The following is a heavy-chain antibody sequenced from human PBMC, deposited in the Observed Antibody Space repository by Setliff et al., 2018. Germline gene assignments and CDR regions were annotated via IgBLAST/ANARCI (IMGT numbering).Heavy chain of an antibody. J-gene: IGHJ6*03. V-gene: IGHV7-4-1*02. CDR2: INTNTGNP. D-gene: IGHD3-3*01. Sequence: GASVKVSCKASRYTFNSYTMNWVRQAPGQGLEWMGWINTNTGNPTYAQGFTGRFVFSLDTSVSTAYLQISSLKAEDTAVYYCARGGDLITIFGVITPDYYYYMDVWGTGTTVTVSS. CDR3: ARGGDLITIFGVITPDYYYYMDV. CDR1: RYTFNSYT.